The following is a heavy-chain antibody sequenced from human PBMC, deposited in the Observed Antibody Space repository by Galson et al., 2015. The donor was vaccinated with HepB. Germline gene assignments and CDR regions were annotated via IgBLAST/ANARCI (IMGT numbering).Heavy chain of an antibody. D-gene: IGHD2-2*02. V-gene: IGHV3-30*18. CDR1: GFTFSSYG. CDR3: AKGIRYCSSTSCYTETSRHYYGMVV. CDR2: ISYDGSNK. J-gene: IGHJ6*02. Sequence: SLRLSCAASGFTFSSYGMHWVRQAPGKGLEWVAVISYDGSNKYYADSVKGRFTISRDNSKNTLYLQMNSLRAEDTAVYYCAKGIRYCSSTSCYTETSRHYYGMVVWGQGTTVTVSS.